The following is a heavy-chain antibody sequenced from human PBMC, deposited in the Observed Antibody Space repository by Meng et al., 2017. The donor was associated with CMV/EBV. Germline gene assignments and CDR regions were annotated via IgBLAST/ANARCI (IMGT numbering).Heavy chain of an antibody. J-gene: IGHJ4*02. CDR1: GYTFTSYG. V-gene: IGHV1-18*01. CDR3: ARDAVVPADAPFHY. CDR2: ISAYNGNT. Sequence: QVQLVRSGAEVKKPGAPGTCTCKASGYTFTSYGISWVRQAPGQGLKWMGWISAYNGNTNYAQKLQGRVTMTTDTSTSTAYMELRCLRSDDTAVYYCARDAVVPADAPFHYWGQGTLVTVSS. D-gene: IGHD2-2*01.